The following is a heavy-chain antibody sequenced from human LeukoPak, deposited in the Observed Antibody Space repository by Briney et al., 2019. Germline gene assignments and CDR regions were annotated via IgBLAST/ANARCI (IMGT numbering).Heavy chain of an antibody. CDR1: GGSISSSSYY. D-gene: IGHD3-9*01. V-gene: IGHV4-39*01. J-gene: IGHJ4*02. Sequence: PSETLSLTCTVSGGSISSSSYYWGWIRQPPGKGLEWIGSIYYSGSTYYNPSLKSRVTISVDTSKNQFSLKLSSVTAAETAVYYCARLARYFDWLTVAFDYWGQGTLVTVSS. CDR3: ARLARYFDWLTVAFDY. CDR2: IYYSGST.